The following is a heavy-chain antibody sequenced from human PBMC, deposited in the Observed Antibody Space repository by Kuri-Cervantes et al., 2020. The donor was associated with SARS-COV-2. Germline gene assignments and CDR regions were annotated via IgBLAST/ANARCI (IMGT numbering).Heavy chain of an antibody. J-gene: IGHJ4*02. V-gene: IGHV3-48*03. CDR1: GFTFSSYE. Sequence: GGSLRLSCAASGFTFSSYEMNWVRQAPGKGLEWVSYISSSGSTINYADSVKGRFTISRDNAKNSLYLQMNSLRAEDTAVYYCARGYRYNLPYFDYWGQGNPVTVSS. D-gene: IGHD1-1*01. CDR3: ARGYRYNLPYFDY. CDR2: ISSSGSTI.